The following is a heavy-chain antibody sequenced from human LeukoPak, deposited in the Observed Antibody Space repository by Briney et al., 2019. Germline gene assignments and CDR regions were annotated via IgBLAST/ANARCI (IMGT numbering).Heavy chain of an antibody. D-gene: IGHD2-2*01. V-gene: IGHV4-59*01. CDR2: IYYSGST. J-gene: IGHJ4*02. Sequence: ADTLSPTRTVSGGSISSYYWGWIRQRPGKGLGWIGYIYYSGSTTYNPSLKSGVTISGETSKNPFSLKFSSVSDGEPAVYYVGRDVGLYYFYYLGEGTLVTVSS. CDR1: GGSISSYY. CDR3: GRDVGLYYFYY.